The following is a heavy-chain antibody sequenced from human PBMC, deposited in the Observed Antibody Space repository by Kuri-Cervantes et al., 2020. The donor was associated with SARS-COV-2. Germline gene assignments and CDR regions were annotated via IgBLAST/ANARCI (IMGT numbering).Heavy chain of an antibody. Sequence: GESLKISCAASGFTFSSYPMTWVRQAPGKGLEWVSGISGSGGTTNYADSVKGRFTISRDNSKNTLYLQMNSLRAEDTALYYCARDRVGVHDSWGQGTLVTVSS. CDR1: GFTFSSYP. D-gene: IGHD2-21*01. J-gene: IGHJ4*02. CDR2: ISGSGGTT. CDR3: ARDRVGVHDS. V-gene: IGHV3-23*01.